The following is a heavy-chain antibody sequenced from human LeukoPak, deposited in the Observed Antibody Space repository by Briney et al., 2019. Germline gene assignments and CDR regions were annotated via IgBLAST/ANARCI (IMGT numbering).Heavy chain of an antibody. J-gene: IGHJ4*02. CDR3: ARLPTKYSSGWYTDY. CDR2: IYHSGST. Sequence: SGTLSLTCAVSGGSISSSNWWSWVRQPPGKGLEWIGEIYHSGSTNYNPSLKSRVTISVDKSKNQFSLKLSSVTAADTAVYYCARLPTKYSSGWYTDYWGQGTLVTVSS. V-gene: IGHV4-4*02. D-gene: IGHD6-19*01. CDR1: GGSISSSNW.